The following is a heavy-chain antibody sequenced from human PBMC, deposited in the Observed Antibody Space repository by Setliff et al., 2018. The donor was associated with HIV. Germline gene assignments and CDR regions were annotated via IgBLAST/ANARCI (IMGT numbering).Heavy chain of an antibody. Sequence: ETLSLTCSVSGGSIDNNKYYWTWIRQPPGKGLEWTGSIYHTGRTYYNRSLESRLTISIDTSKNQFSLKLTSVTAADTAMYYCASRIYYYDESRVLREEGFVPWGQGTLVTVS. D-gene: IGHD3-22*01. J-gene: IGHJ5*02. CDR2: IYHTGRT. CDR1: GGSIDNNKYY. V-gene: IGHV4-39*01. CDR3: ASRIYYYDESRVLREEGFVP.